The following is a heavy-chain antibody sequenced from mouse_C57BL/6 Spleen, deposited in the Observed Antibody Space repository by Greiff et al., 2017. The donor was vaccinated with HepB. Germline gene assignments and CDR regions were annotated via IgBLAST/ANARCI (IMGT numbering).Heavy chain of an antibody. J-gene: IGHJ4*01. V-gene: IGHV1-64*01. Sequence: VQLQQPGAELVKPGASVKLSCKASGYTFTSYWMHWVKQRPGQGLEWIGMIHPNSGSTNYNEKFKSKATLTVDKSSSTAYMQLSSLTSEDSAVYYCAREGHYYGSNYYAMDYWGQGTSVTVSS. CDR1: GYTFTSYW. CDR2: IHPNSGST. D-gene: IGHD1-1*01. CDR3: AREGHYYGSNYYAMDY.